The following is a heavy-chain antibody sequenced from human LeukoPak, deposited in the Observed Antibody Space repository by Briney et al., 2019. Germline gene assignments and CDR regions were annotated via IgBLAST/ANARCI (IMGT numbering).Heavy chain of an antibody. CDR3: ASLFLSNSFGSGSYPDY. D-gene: IGHD3-10*01. Sequence: GRSLRLSCTASGLTVRSNCMTWVRQAPGKGLEWVSLIYSGGTTYYTDSVKGRFTISRDDTKNTLYLRMNSLRAEDTAVYYCASLFLSNSFGSGSYPDYWGQGTLVTVSS. CDR1: GLTVRSNC. V-gene: IGHV3-66*01. J-gene: IGHJ4*02. CDR2: IYSGGTT.